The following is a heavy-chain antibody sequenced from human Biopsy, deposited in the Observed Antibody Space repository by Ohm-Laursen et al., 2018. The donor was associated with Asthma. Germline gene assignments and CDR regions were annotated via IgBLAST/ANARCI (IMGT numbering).Heavy chain of an antibody. CDR2: IWNDGNKN. Sequence: SLRLSCTASGFTFSKYGMHWVRQAPGKGLEWVALIWNDGNKNYYADSVKGRFTISRDNSKNMLYLQMNSLRAEDTAVYFCARGIYDMDVRGQGTAVTVSS. CDR3: ARGIYDMDV. V-gene: IGHV3-33*01. J-gene: IGHJ6*02. CDR1: GFTFSKYG.